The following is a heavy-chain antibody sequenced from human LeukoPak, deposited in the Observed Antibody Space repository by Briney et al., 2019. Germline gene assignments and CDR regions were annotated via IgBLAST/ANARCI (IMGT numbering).Heavy chain of an antibody. V-gene: IGHV4-59*01. J-gene: IGHJ5*02. Sequence: SETLSLTCTVSGGSTGSDYWSWIRQPPGKGLEWIGYIYYSGSTNYNPSLKSRVTISVDTSKNQFSLKLSSVTAADTAVYYCASRKYCSGGSCYSGDNWFDPWGQGTLVTVSS. CDR3: ASRKYCSGGSCYSGDNWFDP. CDR1: GGSTGSDY. CDR2: IYYSGST. D-gene: IGHD2-15*01.